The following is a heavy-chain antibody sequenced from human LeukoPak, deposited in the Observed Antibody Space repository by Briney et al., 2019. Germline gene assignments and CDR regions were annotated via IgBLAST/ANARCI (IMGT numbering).Heavy chain of an antibody. CDR1: GFRFSSYA. CDR2: IAGSDGFT. Sequence: PGGSLRLSCAASGFRFSSYAMNWVRQAPGKGLEWVSVIAGSDGFTQYADSVKGRFTISRDNSKNTVYLQMNRLRVEDTALYYCVRSLDYWGQGTLVTVSS. J-gene: IGHJ4*02. CDR3: VRSLDY. V-gene: IGHV3-23*01.